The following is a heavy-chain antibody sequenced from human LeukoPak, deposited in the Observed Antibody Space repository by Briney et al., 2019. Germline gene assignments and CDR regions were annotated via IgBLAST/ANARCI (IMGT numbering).Heavy chain of an antibody. D-gene: IGHD2-2*01. CDR1: GFIFSSYG. Sequence: PGGSLRVSCAASGFIFSSYGMHWVRQAPGKGLEWVAFIRYDGSKKYYADSVKGRFTISRDNSKNTLDLQMNSLRAEDTAVYYCAKDRVVAGADFDYWGQGTLVTVSS. CDR3: AKDRVVAGADFDY. CDR2: IRYDGSKK. V-gene: IGHV3-30*02. J-gene: IGHJ4*02.